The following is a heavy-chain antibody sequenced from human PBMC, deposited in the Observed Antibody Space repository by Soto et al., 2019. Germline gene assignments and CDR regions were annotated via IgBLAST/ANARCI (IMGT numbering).Heavy chain of an antibody. CDR1: GFTFDDYA. V-gene: IGHV3-9*01. D-gene: IGHD6-13*01. J-gene: IGHJ4*02. CDR3: AKDLAAAGVEVDY. Sequence: PGGSLRLSCAASGFTFDDYAMHWVRQAPGKGLEWVSGISCNSGSIGYADSVKGRFTISRDNAKNSLYLQMNSLRAEDTALYYCAKDLAAAGVEVDYWGQGTLVTVSS. CDR2: ISCNSGSI.